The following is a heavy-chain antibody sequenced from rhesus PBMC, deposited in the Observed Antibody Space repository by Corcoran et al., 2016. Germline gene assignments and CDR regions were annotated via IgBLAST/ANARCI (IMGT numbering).Heavy chain of an antibody. D-gene: IGHD3-16*01. CDR2: IYGRVRRT. Sequence: QLQLQESGPGLVKPSETLSVTCAVSGGSISSSYWSWIRQAPGKGLEWIGSIYGRVRRTNYNPSTTSRVTLSVDTSKTQRSLKLSSVTTADTAVYYCASDAKDSGSYYTLGGLDSWGQGVVVTVSS. CDR3: ASDAKDSGSYYTLGGLDS. V-gene: IGHV4-169*02. J-gene: IGHJ6*01. CDR1: GGSISSSY.